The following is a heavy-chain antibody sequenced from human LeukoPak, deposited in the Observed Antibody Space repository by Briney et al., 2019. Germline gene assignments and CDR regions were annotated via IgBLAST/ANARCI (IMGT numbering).Heavy chain of an antibody. CDR3: ARDGRYDILTGLIGWFDP. CDR2: INAGNGNT. V-gene: IGHV1-3*01. Sequence: GASVKVSCKASGYTFTSYAMHWVRQASGQRLEWMGWINAGNGNTKYSQKFQGRVTITRDTSASTAYMELSSLRSEDTAVYYCARDGRYDILTGLIGWFDPWGQGPWSPSPQ. CDR1: GYTFTSYA. J-gene: IGHJ5*02. D-gene: IGHD3-9*01.